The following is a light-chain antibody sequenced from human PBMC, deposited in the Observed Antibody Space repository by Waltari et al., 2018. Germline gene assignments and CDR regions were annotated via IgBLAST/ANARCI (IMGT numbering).Light chain of an antibody. Sequence: DIKLTKPPSFLYAPVGDRVTITCRASQDIAKFLAFYQHKPGQAPQLLIYASSTLQSGVPSRFGGSGSGTEFTLTISSLQPEDFATYYCQQLKDSPPTFGGGTKVEIK. V-gene: IGKV1-9*01. CDR3: QQLKDSPPT. CDR2: ASS. CDR1: QDIAKF. J-gene: IGKJ4*01.